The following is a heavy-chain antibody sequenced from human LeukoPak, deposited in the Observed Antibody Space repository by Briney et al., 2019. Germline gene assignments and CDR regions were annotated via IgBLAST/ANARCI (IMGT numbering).Heavy chain of an antibody. V-gene: IGHV3-30*02. Sequence: GGSLRLSCAASGFTFSSYGMHWVRQAPGKGLEWVAYIQYDGSNQQYADSVKGRFSISRDRSKNIPYLQMNSLRPEDTAVYYCARDRRIRYPGIAVAAFDIWGQGTMVTVSS. J-gene: IGHJ3*02. CDR3: ARDRRIRYPGIAVAAFDI. D-gene: IGHD6-19*01. CDR1: GFTFSSYG. CDR2: IQYDGSNQ.